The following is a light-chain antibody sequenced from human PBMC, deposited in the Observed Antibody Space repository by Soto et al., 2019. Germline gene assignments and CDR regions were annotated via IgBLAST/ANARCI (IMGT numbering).Light chain of an antibody. V-gene: IGKV1-5*01. Sequence: DIQMTQSPSTLSASVGDRFTIACRSSQSISSWLAWYQQKPGKAPKLLIYDASSLESGVPSRVSGSGSGTDFTLTISSLQPEDFATYYCQQSYSTTELTFGGGTKVDI. CDR3: QQSYSTTELT. CDR1: QSISSW. CDR2: DAS. J-gene: IGKJ4*01.